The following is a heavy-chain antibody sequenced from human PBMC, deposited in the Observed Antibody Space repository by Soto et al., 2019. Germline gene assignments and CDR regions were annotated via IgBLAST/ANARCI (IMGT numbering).Heavy chain of an antibody. CDR2: VIPMFGTP. V-gene: IGHV1-69*01. J-gene: IGHJ4*02. D-gene: IGHD3-16*01. Sequence: QVQLVQSGAEVKKPGSSVKVSCKASGGTFSSNAISWVRQAPGQGLEWMGEVIPMFGTPTYTPKFQGRVTITADEFTRTAYMVLCRLKSEDTAVYYCAINCRGGATAGGADYWGQGTLVTVSS. CDR1: GGTFSSNA. CDR3: AINCRGGATAGGADY.